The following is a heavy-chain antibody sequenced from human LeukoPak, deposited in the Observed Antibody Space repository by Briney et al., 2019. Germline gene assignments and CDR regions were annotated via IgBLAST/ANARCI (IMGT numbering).Heavy chain of an antibody. CDR2: IYYSGST. J-gene: IGHJ5*02. Sequence: SETLSLTCTVSGGSISSSSYYWGWIRQPPGKGLEWIGSIYYSGSTYYNPSLKSRVTISVDTSKNQFSLKLSSVTAADTAVYYCARVESNYDILTGSSGRWFDPWGQGTLVTVSS. CDR1: GGSISSSSYY. D-gene: IGHD3-9*01. CDR3: ARVESNYDILTGSSGRWFDP. V-gene: IGHV4-39*07.